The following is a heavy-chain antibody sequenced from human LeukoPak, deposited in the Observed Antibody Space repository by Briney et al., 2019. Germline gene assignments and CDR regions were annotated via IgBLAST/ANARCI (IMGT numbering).Heavy chain of an antibody. CDR2: INPNSGDT. V-gene: IGHV1-2*02. CDR1: GYIFTDYY. CDR3: ARGSPPFRGYDSSGYTPGYPFDY. D-gene: IGHD3-22*01. Sequence: ASVKVSCKSSGYIFTDYYMHWVRQAPGHGLEWMGWINPNSGDTNYAQKFQDRVTMARDTSINTAYMELSRLRSDDTAVYYCARGSPPFRGYDSSGYTPGYPFDYWGQGTLVTVSS. J-gene: IGHJ4*02.